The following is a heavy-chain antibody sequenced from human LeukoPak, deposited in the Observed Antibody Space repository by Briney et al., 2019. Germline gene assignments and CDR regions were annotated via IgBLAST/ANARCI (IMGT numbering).Heavy chain of an antibody. CDR3: ARAAYYYDSGYLDY. J-gene: IGHJ4*02. V-gene: IGHV1-69*13. Sequence: SVKVSCKASGGTFSSYAISWVRQAPGQGLEWMGGIIPIFGTANYAQKFQGRVTITADESTSTAYMELSSPRSEDTAVYYCARAAYYYDSGYLDYWGQGTLVTVSS. D-gene: IGHD3-22*01. CDR2: IIPIFGTA. CDR1: GGTFSSYA.